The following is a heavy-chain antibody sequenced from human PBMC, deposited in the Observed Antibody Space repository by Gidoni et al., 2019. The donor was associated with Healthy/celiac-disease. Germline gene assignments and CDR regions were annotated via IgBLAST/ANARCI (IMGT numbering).Heavy chain of an antibody. CDR3: TTDYYYGMDV. J-gene: IGHJ6*02. V-gene: IGHV3-73*02. CDR2: IRSKANSYAT. CDR1: GFTFSGSA. Sequence: EVQLVESGGGLVQPGGSVQLSWSASGFTFSGSAIPWVRQASGKGLEWVGRIRSKANSYATAYAASVKGRFTISRDDSKNTAYLQMNSLKTEDTAVYYCTTDYYYGMDVWGQGTTVTVSS.